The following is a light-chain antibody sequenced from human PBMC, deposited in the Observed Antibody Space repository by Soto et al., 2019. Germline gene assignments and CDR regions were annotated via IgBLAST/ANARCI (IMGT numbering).Light chain of an antibody. J-gene: IGKJ4*01. CDR1: RSISSS. V-gene: IGKV3-15*01. CDR2: GAS. CDR3: QQYKYWPLA. Sequence: ETVMTQSPATLSVSPGEGATLSCRASRSISSSLAWYQQKPGRAPRLLIYGASTRATDIPARFSCSGSGTEFTLTISSLQSEDFAIYYCQQYKYWPLAFGGGTRVEIK.